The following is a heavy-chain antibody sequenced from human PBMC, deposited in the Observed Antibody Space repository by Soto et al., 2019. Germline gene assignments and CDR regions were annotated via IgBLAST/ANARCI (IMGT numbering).Heavy chain of an antibody. CDR1: GFSFSDYY. J-gene: IGHJ4*02. CDR2: ISSSGSST. Sequence: QVQLVESGGGLVKPGGSLRLSCAASGFSFSDYYMTWSRQAPGKGLEWVSHISSSGSSTYYADSVKGRFTISRDNAQKSLYLQMNSLGAEDTAMYYCARRASTGRHFDYWGQGTLVTVSS. D-gene: IGHD1-1*01. CDR3: ARRASTGRHFDY. V-gene: IGHV3-11*01.